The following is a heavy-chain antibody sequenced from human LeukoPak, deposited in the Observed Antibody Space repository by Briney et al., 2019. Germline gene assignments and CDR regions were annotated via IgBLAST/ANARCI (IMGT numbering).Heavy chain of an antibody. Sequence: SETLSLTCTVSGGSISSYYWSWIRQPPGKGLEWIGYIYYSGSINYNPSLKSRVTISIDTSKNQFSLKLSSVTAADTAVYYCASVDTAMVFDYWGQGTLVTVSS. CDR1: GGSISSYY. CDR3: ASVDTAMVFDY. D-gene: IGHD5-18*01. CDR2: IYYSGSI. V-gene: IGHV4-59*01. J-gene: IGHJ4*02.